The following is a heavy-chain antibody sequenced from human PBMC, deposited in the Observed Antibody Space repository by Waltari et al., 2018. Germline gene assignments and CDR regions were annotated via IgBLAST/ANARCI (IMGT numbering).Heavy chain of an antibody. CDR1: GFPFSSYW. CDR3: VLYSSSFLGDC. Sequence: EVQLVESGGGLVQPGGSLRLSCDAPGFPFSSYWMHWVRQAPGKGLLSVSLINTDGTITSYADSVKGRFTISRDNAKNTLFLQMNSLRADDTAVYYCVLYSSSFLGDCWGQGTLVTVSS. J-gene: IGHJ4*02. V-gene: IGHV3-74*01. D-gene: IGHD6-13*01. CDR2: INTDGTIT.